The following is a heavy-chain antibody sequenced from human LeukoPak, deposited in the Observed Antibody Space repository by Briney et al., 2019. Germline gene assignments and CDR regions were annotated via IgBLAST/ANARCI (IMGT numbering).Heavy chain of an antibody. CDR3: AKDPDSSGWYGFDY. CDR1: GFTFSRYG. V-gene: IGHV3-30*02. Sequence: GGSLRLSCAASGFTFSRYGMHWVRQAPGKGLEWVAFIRYDGSNKYYADSVKGRFTISRDNSKNTLYLQMNSLRAEDTAVYYCAKDPDSSGWYGFDYWGKGTLVTVSS. CDR2: IRYDGSNK. D-gene: IGHD6-19*01. J-gene: IGHJ4*02.